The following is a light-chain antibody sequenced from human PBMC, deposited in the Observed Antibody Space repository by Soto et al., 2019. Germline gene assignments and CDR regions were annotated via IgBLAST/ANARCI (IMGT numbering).Light chain of an antibody. CDR3: SSYTDSSTLGLYV. CDR2: EVT. J-gene: IGLJ1*01. CDR1: ISDIVGYEY. Sequence: QSVLTQPASVSGSPGQSITISCSGTISDIVGYEYVSWYQQHPGQAPRLMIYEVTYRPSGVSNRFSGSKSGSTASLTISGLQAEDEADYYCSSYTDSSTLGLYVFGTGTKVTVL. V-gene: IGLV2-14*01.